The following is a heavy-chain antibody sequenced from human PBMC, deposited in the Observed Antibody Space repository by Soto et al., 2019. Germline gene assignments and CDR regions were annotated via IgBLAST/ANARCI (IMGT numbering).Heavy chain of an antibody. Sequence: GGSLRLSCAASGFTFSSYAMSWVRQAPGKGLEWVSAISGSGGSTYYADSVKGRFTISRDNSKNTLYLQMNSLRAEDMAFYYCAKAPGSSSRINWFNPGGQEPLATVPS. CDR2: ISGSGGST. CDR3: AKAPGSSSRINWFNP. D-gene: IGHD2-2*01. J-gene: IGHJ5*02. V-gene: IGHV3-23*01. CDR1: GFTFSSYA.